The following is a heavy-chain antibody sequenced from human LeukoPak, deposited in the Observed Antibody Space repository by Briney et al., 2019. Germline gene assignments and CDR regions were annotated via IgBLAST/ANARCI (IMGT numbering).Heavy chain of an antibody. D-gene: IGHD5-12*01. CDR1: GFTFDDYG. V-gene: IGHV3-33*01. CDR2: IWSDGTNQ. Sequence: PGGSLRLSCAAAGFTFDDYGMHWVRQAPGKGLEWVAVIWSDGTNQYYADSVKGRFTISRDNAKNSLYLQMNSLRAEDTAVYYCARDQYGGYEGYYFDYWGQGTLVTVSS. J-gene: IGHJ4*02. CDR3: ARDQYGGYEGYYFDY.